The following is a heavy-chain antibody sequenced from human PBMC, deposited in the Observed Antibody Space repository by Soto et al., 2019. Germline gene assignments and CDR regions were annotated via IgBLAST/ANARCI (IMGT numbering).Heavy chain of an antibody. CDR1: GYTFTSYG. CDR2: ISAYNGNT. D-gene: IGHD3-3*01. J-gene: IGHJ6*01. V-gene: IGHV1-18*01. CDR3: ARDLYYDFWSGLVWRIAATRYGMDV. Sequence: ASVKVSCKASGYTFTSYGISSVRQAPGQGXEWMGWISAYNGNTNYAQKLQGRVTMTTDTSTSTAYMELRSLRSDDTALYYCARDLYYDFWSGLVWRIAATRYGMDVWGQGTTVTVPS.